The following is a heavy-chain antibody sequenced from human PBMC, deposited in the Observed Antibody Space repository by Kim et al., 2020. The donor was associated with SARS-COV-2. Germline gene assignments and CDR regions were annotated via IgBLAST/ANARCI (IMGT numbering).Heavy chain of an antibody. CDR1: GFTFSSYS. J-gene: IGHJ6*02. Sequence: GGSLRLSCAASGFTFSSYSMNWVRQAPGKGLEWVSSISSSSSYIYYADSVKGRFTISRDNAKNSLYLQMNSLRAEDTAVYYCARTYCTNGVCYTDYYYYGMDVWGQGTTVTVSS. CDR3: ARTYCTNGVCYTDYYYYGMDV. D-gene: IGHD2-8*01. CDR2: ISSSSSYI. V-gene: IGHV3-21*01.